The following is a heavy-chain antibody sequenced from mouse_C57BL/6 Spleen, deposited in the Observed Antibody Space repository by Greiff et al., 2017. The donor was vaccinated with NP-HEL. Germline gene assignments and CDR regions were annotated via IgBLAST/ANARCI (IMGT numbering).Heavy chain of an antibody. D-gene: IGHD1-1*01. CDR1: GYTFTSYT. V-gene: IGHV1-4*01. CDR3: ARIYYGSSYDYAMDY. CDR2: INPSSGYT. Sequence: VQLQQSGAELARPGASVKMSCKASGYTFTSYTMHWVKQRPGQGLEWIGYINPSSGYTKYNQKFKDKATLTADKSSSTAYMQLSSLTSEDSAVYDYARIYYGSSYDYAMDYWGQGTSVTVSS. J-gene: IGHJ4*01.